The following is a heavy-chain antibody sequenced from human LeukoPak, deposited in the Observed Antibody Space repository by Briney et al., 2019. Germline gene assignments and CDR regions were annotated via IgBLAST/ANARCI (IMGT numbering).Heavy chain of an antibody. CDR3: ARDPATWWFDP. J-gene: IGHJ5*02. V-gene: IGHV4-4*07. D-gene: IGHD2-15*01. CDR1: GGSISTYY. CDR2: IYTSGST. Sequence: SETLSLTCTVSGGSISTYYWSWIRQPAGKGLEWIGHIYTSGSTNYNPSLKSRVTMSIDTSKNQFSLKLSSVTAADTAIYCCARDPATWWFDPWGQGTLVTVSS.